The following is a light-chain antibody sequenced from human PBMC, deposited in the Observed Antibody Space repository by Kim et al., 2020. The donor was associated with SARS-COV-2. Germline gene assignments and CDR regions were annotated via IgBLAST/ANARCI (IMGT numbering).Light chain of an antibody. CDR1: TGAATSAHN. J-gene: IGLJ3*02. V-gene: IGLV7-43*01. CDR2: RTS. Sequence: PGGTVILTCASCTGAATSAHNSNRFHQKPGQAPRALIHRTSNRQSWTPARFSGSLLGDKAALTLSRVQAEDEADYYCLLNYGGPWVFGGGTQLTVL. CDR3: LLNYGGPWV.